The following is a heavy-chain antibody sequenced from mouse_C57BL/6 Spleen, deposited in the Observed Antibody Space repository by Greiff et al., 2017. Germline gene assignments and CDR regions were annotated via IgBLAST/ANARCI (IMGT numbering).Heavy chain of an antibody. CDR1: GYSFTGYY. Sequence: EVQLQQSGPELVKPGASVKISCKASGYSFTGYYMHWVKQSHVIILDWIGYIIPYIGVSSYNQKFKGKATLTVDKSSSTAYMELRSLTSEDSAVYYCAIYDYDYWGQGTTLTVSS. D-gene: IGHD2-4*01. CDR2: IIPYIGVS. V-gene: IGHV1-31*01. CDR3: AIYDYDY. J-gene: IGHJ2*01.